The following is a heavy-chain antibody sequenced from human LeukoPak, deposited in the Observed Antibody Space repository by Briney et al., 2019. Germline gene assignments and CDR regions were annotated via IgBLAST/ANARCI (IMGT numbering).Heavy chain of an antibody. J-gene: IGHJ6*02. CDR1: GGSISSGNYY. CDR2: ISYGGSA. V-gene: IGHV4-31*03. Sequence: SETLSLTCTVSGGSISSGNYYWSSIRQHPGKGLEWIGNISYGGSAYYNPSLKSRVTISIDTSNNHLSLELKSVTAADTAVYFCAWSGWRGAICSDYYYYGMAVSGQGTTVTVSS. CDR3: AWSGWRGAICSDYYYYGMAV. D-gene: IGHD3-3*01.